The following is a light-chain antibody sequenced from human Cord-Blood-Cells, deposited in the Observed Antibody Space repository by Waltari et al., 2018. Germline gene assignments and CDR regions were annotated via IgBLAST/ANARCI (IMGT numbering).Light chain of an antibody. CDR2: DVS. V-gene: IGLV2-11*01. J-gene: IGLJ3*02. CDR1: RSDVVGYNY. CDR3: CSYAGSYTWV. Sequence: HSALTQPRSVSGSPGPAVPISCPGTRSDVVGYNYVSWYQQHPGKAPKLMIYDVSKRPSGVPDRFSGSKSGNTASLTISGLQAEDEADYYCCSYAGSYTWVFGGGTKLTVL.